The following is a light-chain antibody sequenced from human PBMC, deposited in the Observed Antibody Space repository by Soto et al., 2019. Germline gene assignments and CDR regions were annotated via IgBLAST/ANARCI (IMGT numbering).Light chain of an antibody. CDR1: SGHNSYA. J-gene: IGLJ2*01. Sequence: QSVLTQSPSASASLGASVKLTCTLSSGHNSYAIAWHQQQPEKGTRYLMKLNSDGSHSRGDGIPDRFSGSSSGAERYLTISSLQSEDEADYYCQTWATDIHVVFGGGTKLTVL. V-gene: IGLV4-69*01. CDR2: LNSDGSH. CDR3: QTWATDIHVV.